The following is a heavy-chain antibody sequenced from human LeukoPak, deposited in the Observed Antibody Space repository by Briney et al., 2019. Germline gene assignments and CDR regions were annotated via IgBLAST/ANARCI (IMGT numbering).Heavy chain of an antibody. Sequence: ASVKVSCKASGYTFTGYYMHWVRQAPGQGLEWMGWINPNSGGTNYAQKFQGWVTMTRDTSISTAYMELSRLRSDDTAVYYCARGLSSSWVGYGMDVWGQGTTVTVSS. D-gene: IGHD6-13*01. CDR2: INPNSGGT. CDR3: ARGLSSSWVGYGMDV. CDR1: GYTFTGYY. J-gene: IGHJ6*02. V-gene: IGHV1-2*04.